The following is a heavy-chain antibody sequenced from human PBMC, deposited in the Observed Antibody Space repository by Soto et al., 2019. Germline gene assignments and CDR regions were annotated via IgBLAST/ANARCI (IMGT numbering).Heavy chain of an antibody. CDR3: AKDRRYYYDSSGPDYGMDV. J-gene: IGHJ6*02. CDR1: GFTFDDYT. V-gene: IGHV3-43*01. CDR2: ISWDGGST. Sequence: GGSLRLSCAASGFTFDDYTMHWVRQAPGKGLEWVSLISWDGGSTYYADSVKGRFTISRDNSKNSLYLQMNSLRTEDTALYYCAKDRRYYYDSSGPDYGMDVWGQGTTVTVSS. D-gene: IGHD3-22*01.